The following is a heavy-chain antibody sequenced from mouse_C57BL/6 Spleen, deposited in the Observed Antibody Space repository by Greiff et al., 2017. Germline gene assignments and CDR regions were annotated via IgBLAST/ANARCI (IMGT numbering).Heavy chain of an antibody. CDR1: GYTFTSYW. V-gene: IGHV1-52*01. Sequence: QVQLQQPGAELVRPGSSVKLSCKASGYTFTSYWMHWVKQRPIQGLEWIGNIDPSDSEPHYNQTFKDKATLTVYKSSSHAYMQLISLTSEDSAVYDFARTDYYGSSLNWYFDVWGTGTTVTVAS. J-gene: IGHJ1*03. CDR3: ARTDYYGSSLNWYFDV. CDR2: IDPSDSEP. D-gene: IGHD1-1*01.